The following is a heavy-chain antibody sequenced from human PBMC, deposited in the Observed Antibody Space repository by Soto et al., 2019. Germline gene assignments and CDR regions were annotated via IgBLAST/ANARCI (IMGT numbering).Heavy chain of an antibody. D-gene: IGHD2-15*01. Sequence: QVQLVQSGAEVQKPGSSVKVSCKAPGGTFSSYAISWVRQAPGQGLEWMGGIIPIFGTAKYAQKFQGRVTITAEEPTSTGYMELSSLRSEDTAVYYCARSQGGSSSLDIYYYYYYGMDVWGQGTTVTVSS. J-gene: IGHJ6*02. CDR1: GGTFSSYA. V-gene: IGHV1-69*01. CDR3: ARSQGGSSSLDIYYYYYYGMDV. CDR2: IIPIFGTA.